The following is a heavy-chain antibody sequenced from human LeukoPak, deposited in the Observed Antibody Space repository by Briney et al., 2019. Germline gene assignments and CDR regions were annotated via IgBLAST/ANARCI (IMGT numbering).Heavy chain of an antibody. CDR1: GYTYTDYY. CDR3: ARDGGGPRGRDYGGKFGEG. J-gene: IGHJ4*02. Sequence: ASVKISCKVSGYTYTDYYMHWVQQAPGKGLEWMGLVDPEDGETIYAEKFQGRVTITADTSTDTAYMELSSLRSEDTAVYYCARDGGGPRGRDYGGKFGEGWGQGTLVTVSS. D-gene: IGHD4-23*01. V-gene: IGHV1-69-2*01. CDR2: VDPEDGET.